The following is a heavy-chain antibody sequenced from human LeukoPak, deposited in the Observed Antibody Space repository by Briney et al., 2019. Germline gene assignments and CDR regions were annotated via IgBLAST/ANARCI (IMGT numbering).Heavy chain of an antibody. CDR3: ARDHSSSSSYYFDY. CDR2: ISYDGSNK. J-gene: IGHJ4*02. CDR1: RFTFSSYA. V-gene: IGHV3-30-3*01. Sequence: GGSLRLSCAASRFTFSSYAMHWVRQAPGKGLEWVAVISYDGSNKYYADSMKGRFTISRDNSKNTLYLQMNSLRAEDTAVYYCARDHSSSSSYYFDYWGQGTLVTVSS. D-gene: IGHD6-6*01.